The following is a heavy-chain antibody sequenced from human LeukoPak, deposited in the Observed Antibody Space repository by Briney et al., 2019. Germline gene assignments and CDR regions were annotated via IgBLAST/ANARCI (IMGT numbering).Heavy chain of an antibody. CDR2: IYYTGNT. V-gene: IGHV4-39*07. CDR1: GVSISSSYSY. D-gene: IGHD5-18*01. J-gene: IGHJ4*02. Sequence: PSETLSLTCTVSGVSISSSYSYWGWIRQPPGMGLEWIGSIYYTGNTYYNASLKSQVTISVDTSKNQFSLKLSSVTAADTAVYYCARPYSYGHDYWGQGTLVTVSS. CDR3: ARPYSYGHDY.